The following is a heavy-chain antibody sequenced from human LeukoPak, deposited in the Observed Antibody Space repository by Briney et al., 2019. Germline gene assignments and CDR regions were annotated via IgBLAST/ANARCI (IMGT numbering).Heavy chain of an antibody. J-gene: IGHJ4*02. CDR2: IIPILGIA. D-gene: IGHD3-10*01. V-gene: IGHV1-69*04. CDR3: ARAHYYGSGSYEY. CDR1: GGTFSSYA. Sequence: SVKVSCKASGGTFSSYAISWVRQAPGQGLEWMGRIIPILGIANYAQKFQGRVTMTRDTSTSTVYMELSSLRSEDTAVYYCARAHYYGSGSYEYWGQGTLVTVSS.